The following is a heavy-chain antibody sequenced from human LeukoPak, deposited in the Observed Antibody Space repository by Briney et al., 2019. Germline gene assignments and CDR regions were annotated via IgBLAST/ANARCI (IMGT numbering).Heavy chain of an antibody. Sequence: PGGSLRLSCAASGFTLSKFWMHWVRQAPGKGLAWVSRISSDGTTTAYADSVKGRFTISRDSAKNMLYLQMNSLRVEDTAMYYCARPADNYAILGLDYWGQGTLVTVSS. J-gene: IGHJ4*02. D-gene: IGHD3-9*01. CDR2: ISSDGTTT. V-gene: IGHV3-74*01. CDR1: GFTLSKFW. CDR3: ARPADNYAILGLDY.